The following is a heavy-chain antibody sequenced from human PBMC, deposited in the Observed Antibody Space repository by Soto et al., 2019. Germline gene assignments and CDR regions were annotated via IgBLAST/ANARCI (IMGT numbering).Heavy chain of an antibody. CDR1: GTSFRHFY. V-gene: IGHV4-4*07. D-gene: IGHD6-13*01. Sequence: SETLSLTCTVSGTSFRHFYWSWIRQSAGKGLEWIGRIDSTGTTNFNPSLKSRLTMSMDMSKNQVSLNLTSVTAADTAVYYCVRDRADFSSTYYHYFSVWGRGTLVTVSS. CDR3: VRDRADFSSTYYHYFSV. CDR2: IDSTGTT. J-gene: IGHJ2*01.